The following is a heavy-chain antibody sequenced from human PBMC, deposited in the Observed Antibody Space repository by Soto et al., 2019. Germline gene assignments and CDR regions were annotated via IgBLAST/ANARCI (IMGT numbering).Heavy chain of an antibody. J-gene: IGHJ3*02. Sequence: ASVKVSCKASGYTFTSYGISWAQQAPGQGLEWMGWISAYNGNTNYAQKFQGRVTITADESTSTAYMELSSLRSEDTAVYYCARDGVNYYDSSGPGAFDIWGQGTMVTVS. CDR1: GYTFTSYG. D-gene: IGHD3-22*01. V-gene: IGHV1-18*01. CDR3: ARDGVNYYDSSGPGAFDI. CDR2: ISAYNGNT.